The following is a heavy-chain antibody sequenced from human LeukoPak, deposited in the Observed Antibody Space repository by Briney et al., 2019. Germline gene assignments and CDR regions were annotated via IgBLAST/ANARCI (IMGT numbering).Heavy chain of an antibody. CDR2: IYADGGGGGT. Sequence: PGGSLRLSCAVSGVTVSTNYMGWVRQAPGKGLEWVSVIYADGGGGGTYYADSVKGRFTISRDTSKNRLYLQMNSLRVEDTAVYFCAREDGPENYYFYGMDVWGQGTTVTVSS. V-gene: IGHV3-53*01. J-gene: IGHJ6*02. CDR1: GVTVSTNY. CDR3: AREDGPENYYFYGMDV.